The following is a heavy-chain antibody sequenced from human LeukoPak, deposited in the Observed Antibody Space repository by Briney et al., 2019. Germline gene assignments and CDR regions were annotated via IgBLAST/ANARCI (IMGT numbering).Heavy chain of an antibody. CDR2: MNPNTGNT. Sequence: ASVKVSCKASGYTFTTHDFNWVRQATGQGLEWMGWMNPNTGNTGYAQKFQGRVTMTRNTSISTAYMELYSLRSEDTAVYYCARDLSASIFGVVTRFDIWGQGTMVTVSS. CDR1: GYTFTTHD. V-gene: IGHV1-8*01. J-gene: IGHJ3*02. CDR3: ARDLSASIFGVVTRFDI. D-gene: IGHD3-3*01.